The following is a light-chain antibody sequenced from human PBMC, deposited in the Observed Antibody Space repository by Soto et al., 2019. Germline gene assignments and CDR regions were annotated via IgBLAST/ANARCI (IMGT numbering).Light chain of an antibody. CDR3: QQSYSTPQRT. CDR2: DAS. V-gene: IGKV1-5*01. CDR1: QSISSW. Sequence: DIQMTQSPSTLSASVGDRVTITCRASQSISSWLAWYQQKPGKAPKLLIYDASSLESGVPSRFSGSGSGTDFTLTISSLQPEDFATYYCQQSYSTPQRTFGQGTKVDIK. J-gene: IGKJ1*01.